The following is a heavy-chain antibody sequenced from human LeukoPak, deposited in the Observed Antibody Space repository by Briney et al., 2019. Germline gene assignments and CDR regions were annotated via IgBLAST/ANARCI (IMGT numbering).Heavy chain of an antibody. D-gene: IGHD2-2*01. CDR3: ARNQLRYYYMDV. Sequence: PGRSLRLSCAASGFTFSSYGMHWVRQAPGKGLEWVAVIWYDGSNKYYADSVKGRFTISRDNSKNTLYLQMNSLRAEDTAVYYCARNQLRYYYMDVWGKGTTATVPS. CDR2: IWYDGSNK. V-gene: IGHV3-33*01. J-gene: IGHJ6*03. CDR1: GFTFSSYG.